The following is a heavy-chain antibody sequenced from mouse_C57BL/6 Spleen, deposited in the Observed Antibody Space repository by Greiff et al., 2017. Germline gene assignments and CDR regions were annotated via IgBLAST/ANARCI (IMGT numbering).Heavy chain of an antibody. J-gene: IGHJ4*01. CDR2: IYPGDGDT. D-gene: IGHD3-2*02. Sequence: QVQLQQSGAELVKPGASVKISCKASGYAFSSYWMNWVKQRPGKGLEWIGQIYPGDGDTNYNGKFKGKATLTADKSSSTAYMQLSSLTSEDSAVYFWASGEATGDSSGYGAMDYWGQGTSVTVSS. CDR3: ASGEATGDSSGYGAMDY. V-gene: IGHV1-80*01. CDR1: GYAFSSYW.